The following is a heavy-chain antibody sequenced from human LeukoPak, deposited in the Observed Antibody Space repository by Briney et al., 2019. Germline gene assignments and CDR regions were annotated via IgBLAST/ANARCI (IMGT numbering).Heavy chain of an antibody. V-gene: IGHV3-23*01. D-gene: IGHD6-13*01. J-gene: IGHJ4*02. CDR2: ISGGGATT. CDR3: AKSTRYSTTGRDFDS. CDR1: GFTFSSYA. Sequence: GGSLILSCAASGFTFSSYAMSWVRQAPGKGLEWVSDISGGGATTFYADSVKGRFTISRDNSKNTLYLQLSSLRAEDTAVYYCAKSTRYSTTGRDFDSWGRGTLVTVSS.